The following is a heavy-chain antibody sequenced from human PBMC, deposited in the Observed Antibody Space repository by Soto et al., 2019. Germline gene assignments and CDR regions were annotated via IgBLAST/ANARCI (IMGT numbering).Heavy chain of an antibody. CDR1: GFTFGSYA. CDR2: ISGSDGKT. CDR3: ARWSYLDY. D-gene: IGHD3-3*01. V-gene: IGHV3-23*01. J-gene: IGHJ4*02. Sequence: GGSLRLSWAASGFTFGSYALSWVRQAPGKGLEWVSTISGSDGKTFYADSVKGRFSISRDTSQSTLYLQMNSLRADDTAMYYCARWSYLDYWGQGTRVTVSS.